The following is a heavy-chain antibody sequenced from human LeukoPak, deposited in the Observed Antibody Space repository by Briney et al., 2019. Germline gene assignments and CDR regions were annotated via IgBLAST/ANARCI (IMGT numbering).Heavy chain of an antibody. CDR3: ARAGPYYYDSSGYYFVY. CDR2: ISAYNGNT. D-gene: IGHD3-22*01. CDR1: GYTFTSYG. Sequence: ASVKVSCKASGYTFTSYGISWVRQAPGQGLEWMGWISAYNGNTNYAQKLQGRVTMTTDTSTSTAYMELRSLRSDDTAVYYCARAGPYYYDSSGYYFVYWGQGTLVTVSS. V-gene: IGHV1-18*01. J-gene: IGHJ4*02.